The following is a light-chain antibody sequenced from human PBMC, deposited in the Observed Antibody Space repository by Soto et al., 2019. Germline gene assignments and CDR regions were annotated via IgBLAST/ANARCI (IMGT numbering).Light chain of an antibody. J-gene: IGKJ1*01. CDR3: QHHNSYSQT. CDR2: GVS. Sequence: DLQLTQSPPTLSASVGDRVTITCRASQSIRYYLAWYQQMPGKAPKLLIYGVSSLQSGVPSRFSGSGSGTEFTLTISSLQPDDFATYFCQHHNSYSQTFGQGTKVEIK. V-gene: IGKV1-5*01. CDR1: QSIRYY.